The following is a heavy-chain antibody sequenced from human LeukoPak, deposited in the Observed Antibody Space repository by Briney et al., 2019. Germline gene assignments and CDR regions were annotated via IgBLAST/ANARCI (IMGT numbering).Heavy chain of an antibody. J-gene: IGHJ4*02. D-gene: IGHD7-27*01. Sequence: GGSLRLSCVASGFSFSNYAMTWFRQAPGKGLKWVSTITTGDGNTYYADSVKGRFTVSRDDSKNTLYLQMNSLRAEDTAVYYCAKDGGLWVSAHWGDSWGRGTLVTVSS. CDR1: GFSFSNYA. CDR3: AKDGGLWVSAHWGDS. CDR2: ITTGDGNT. V-gene: IGHV3-23*01.